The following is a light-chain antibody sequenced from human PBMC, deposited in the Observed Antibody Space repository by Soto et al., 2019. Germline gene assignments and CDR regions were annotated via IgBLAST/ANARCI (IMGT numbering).Light chain of an antibody. Sequence: QSALTQPASVSGSPGQSITISCTGARTDVDGHDYVSRYQQHPGQAPKLIIFDVHNRHSGVSSRFSGPKSGDTASLTISGIRAVPDGDYYCSSYTASTPFYGFGTGTTVTVL. CDR2: DVH. V-gene: IGLV2-14*03. CDR1: RTDVDGHDY. CDR3: SSYTASTPFYG. J-gene: IGLJ1*01.